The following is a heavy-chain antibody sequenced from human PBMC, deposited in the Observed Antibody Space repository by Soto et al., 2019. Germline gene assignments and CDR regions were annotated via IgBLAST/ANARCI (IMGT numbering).Heavy chain of an antibody. CDR3: ARAVTTFWYFDY. CDR1: GGSISSGDYY. CDR2: IYYSGST. V-gene: IGHV4-30-4*01. D-gene: IGHD4-17*01. J-gene: IGHJ4*02. Sequence: SETLSLTCTVSGGSISSGDYYWSWIRQPPGKGLEWIGYIYYSGSTYYNPSLKSRVTISVDTSKNQFSLKLSSVTAADTAVYYCARAVTTFWYFDYWGQGTLVTVSS.